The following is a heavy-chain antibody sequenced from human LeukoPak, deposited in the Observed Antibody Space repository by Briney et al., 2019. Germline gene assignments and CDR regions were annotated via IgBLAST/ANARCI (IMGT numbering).Heavy chain of an antibody. J-gene: IGHJ3*02. V-gene: IGHV4-34*01. D-gene: IGHD6-13*01. Sequence: SETLSLTCAVYGGSFSGYYWSWIRQPPGKGLEWIGSIYHSGRTFYNPSLKSRVTISVDTSKNQFSLKLSSVTAADTAVYYCARTQQLVIDAFDIWGQGTMVTVSS. CDR2: IYHSGRT. CDR1: GGSFSGYY. CDR3: ARTQQLVIDAFDI.